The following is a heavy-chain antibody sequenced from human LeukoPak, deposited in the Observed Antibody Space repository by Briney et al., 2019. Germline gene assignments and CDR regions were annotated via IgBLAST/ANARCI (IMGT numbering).Heavy chain of an antibody. CDR2: IYYSGST. J-gene: IGHJ4*02. CDR3: ARYSETGNYYFDY. V-gene: IGHV4-59*01. D-gene: IGHD1-7*01. Sequence: SETLSLTCTVSGGSSSSYYWSWVRQPPGKGLEWIGYIYYSGSTNYNPSLKSRVTISVDTSKNQFSLKLSSVTAADTAVYYCARYSETGNYYFDYWGQGTLVSVST. CDR1: GGSSSSYY.